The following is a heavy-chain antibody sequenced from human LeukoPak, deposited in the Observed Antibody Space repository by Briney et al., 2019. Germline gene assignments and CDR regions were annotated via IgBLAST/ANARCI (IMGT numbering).Heavy chain of an antibody. J-gene: IGHJ6*03. V-gene: IGHV4-59*01. D-gene: IGHD2-21*01. CDR3: ASTYCGGYCYSSDDYYYMDV. Sequence: SETLSLTCTVSGGSIGSYYWSWIRQPPGKGLEWIGYVYYTGSTNYNPSLKSRVTISIDTSKNQFSLKLSSVTAADTAVYYCASTYCGGYCYSSDDYYYMDVWGKGTTVTVSS. CDR1: GGSIGSYY. CDR2: VYYTGST.